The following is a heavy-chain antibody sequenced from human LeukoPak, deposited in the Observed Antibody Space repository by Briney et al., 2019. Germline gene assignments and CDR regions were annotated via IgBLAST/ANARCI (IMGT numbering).Heavy chain of an antibody. CDR2: INPNSGGT. CDR1: GYTFTSYD. D-gene: IGHD1-26*01. J-gene: IGHJ4*02. CDR3: ARYRASIVGAKALDY. V-gene: IGHV1-2*02. Sequence: AASVKVSCKASGYTFTSYDINWVRQATGQGLEWMGWINPNSGGTNYAQKFQGRVTMTRDTSISTAYMELSRLRSDDTAVYYCARYRASIVGAKALDYWGQGTLVTVSS.